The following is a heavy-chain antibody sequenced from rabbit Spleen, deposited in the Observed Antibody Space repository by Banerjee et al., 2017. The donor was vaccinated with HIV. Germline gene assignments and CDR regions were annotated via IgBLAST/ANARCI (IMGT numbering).Heavy chain of an antibody. J-gene: IGHJ6*01. D-gene: IGHD8-1*01. Sequence: QEQLEESAGGLVQPGGSLKLSCKASGFTLSSYYMNWVRQAPGKGPEWIACIGAGSSGSTYYASWAKGRFTISKTSSTTVTLQMTSLTAADTATYFCARDSGTSFSSYGMDLWGPGTLVTVS. CDR2: IGAGSSGST. CDR1: GFTLSSYYM. V-gene: IGHV1S45*01. CDR3: ARDSGTSFSSYGMDL.